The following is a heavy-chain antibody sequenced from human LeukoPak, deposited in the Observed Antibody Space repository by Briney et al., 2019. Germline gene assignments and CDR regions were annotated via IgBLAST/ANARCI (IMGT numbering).Heavy chain of an antibody. Sequence: GASVKVSCKASGYTFTGYYMHWVRQAPGQGLEWMGWINPNSGGTNYAQKFQGRVTMTRDTSISTAYMELSRLRSDDTAVYYCARGQDELPWFGEFDYYYYYGMDVWGQGTTVTVSS. D-gene: IGHD3-10*01. V-gene: IGHV1-2*02. CDR3: ARGQDELPWFGEFDYYYYYGMDV. J-gene: IGHJ6*02. CDR2: INPNSGGT. CDR1: GYTFTGYY.